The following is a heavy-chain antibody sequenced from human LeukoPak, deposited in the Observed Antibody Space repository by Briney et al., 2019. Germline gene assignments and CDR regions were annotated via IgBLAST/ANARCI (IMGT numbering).Heavy chain of an antibody. D-gene: IGHD2-2*02. CDR1: GFTFSSYG. J-gene: IGHJ4*02. V-gene: IGHV3-30*02. CDR3: ANGRYCSSTSCYTLRGGY. Sequence: GGSLRLSCAASGFTFSSYGMHWVRQAPGKGLEWVAFIRYDGSNKYHADSVKGRFTISRDNSKNTLYLQMNSLRAEDTAVYYCANGRYCSSTSCYTLRGGYWGQGTLVTVSS. CDR2: IRYDGSNK.